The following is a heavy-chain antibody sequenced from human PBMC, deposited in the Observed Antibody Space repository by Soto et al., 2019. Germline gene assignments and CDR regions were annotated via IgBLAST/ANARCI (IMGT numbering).Heavy chain of an antibody. CDR2: IYYSGST. D-gene: IGHD5-12*01. CDR1: GGSISSGDYY. CDR3: ARGGSGYDSPFDY. J-gene: IGHJ4*02. V-gene: IGHV4-30-4*01. Sequence: SETLSLTCTVSGGSISSGDYYWSWIRQPPGKGLEWIGYIYYSGSTYYNPSLKSRVTISVDTSKNQFSLKLSSVTAADTAVYYCARGGSGYDSPFDYWGQGTQVTVSS.